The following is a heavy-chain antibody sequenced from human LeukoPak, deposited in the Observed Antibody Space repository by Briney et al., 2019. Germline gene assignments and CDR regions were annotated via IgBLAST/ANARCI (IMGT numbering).Heavy chain of an antibody. J-gene: IGHJ6*03. CDR1: GFTFSSYG. Sequence: GGSLRLSCAASGFTFSSYGMNWVRQAPGKGLEWVSAISGSGGSPYYADSVKGRFTISRDNAKNSLSLQMNSLRAEDTAVYYCARDNGYCSGGSCYHYYMDVWGKGTAVTISS. CDR2: ISGSGGSP. D-gene: IGHD2-15*01. CDR3: ARDNGYCSGGSCYHYYMDV. V-gene: IGHV3-23*01.